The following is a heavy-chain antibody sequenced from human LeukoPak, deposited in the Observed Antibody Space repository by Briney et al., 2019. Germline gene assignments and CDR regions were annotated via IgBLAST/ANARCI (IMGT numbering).Heavy chain of an antibody. CDR2: IYPGDSDT. CDR3: ASSQWFGEPYFDY. J-gene: IGHJ4*02. CDR1: GGTFSSYA. D-gene: IGHD3-10*01. Sequence: KVSCKASGGTFSSYAISWVRQAPGQGLEWMGIIYPGDSDTRYSPSFQGQVTISADKSISTAYLQWSSLKASDTAMYYCASSQWFGEPYFDYWGQGTLVTVSS. V-gene: IGHV5-51*01.